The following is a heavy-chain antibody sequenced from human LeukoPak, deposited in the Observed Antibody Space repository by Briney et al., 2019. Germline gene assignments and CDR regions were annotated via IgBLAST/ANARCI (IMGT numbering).Heavy chain of an antibody. CDR2: INPSGGST. J-gene: IGHJ6*02. Sequence: ASVKVSCKASGYTFTEDAIIWVRQATGQGLEWMGIINPSGGSTSYAQKFQGRVTMTRDTSTSTVYMELSSLRSEDTAVYYCARDRKAWWELLSYYYYGMDVWGQGTTVTVSS. CDR3: ARDRKAWWELLSYYYYGMDV. CDR1: GYTFTEDA. V-gene: IGHV1-46*01. D-gene: IGHD1-26*01.